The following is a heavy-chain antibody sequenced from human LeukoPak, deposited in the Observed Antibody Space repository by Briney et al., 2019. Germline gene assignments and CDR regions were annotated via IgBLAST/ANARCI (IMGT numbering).Heavy chain of an antibody. CDR2: ISAYNGNT. Sequence: ASVKVSCKASGYTFTSYGISWVRQAPGQGLEWMGWISAYNGNTNYAQKLQGRVTMTTDTSTSTAYMELRSLRSDDTAVYYCARDASTSYYYDSSGYPSDYWGQRTLVTVSS. J-gene: IGHJ4*02. V-gene: IGHV1-18*01. CDR1: GYTFTSYG. CDR3: ARDASTSYYYDSSGYPSDY. D-gene: IGHD3-22*01.